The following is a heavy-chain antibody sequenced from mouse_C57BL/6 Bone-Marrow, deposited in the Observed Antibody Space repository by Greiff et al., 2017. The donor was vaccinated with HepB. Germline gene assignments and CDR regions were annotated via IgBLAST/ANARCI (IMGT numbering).Heavy chain of an antibody. V-gene: IGHV5-4*01. CDR2: ISDGGSYT. CDR3: ARESPLIDY. CDR1: GFTFSSYA. Sequence: EVQRVESGGGLVKPGGSLKLSCAASGFTFSSYAMSWVRQTPEKRLEWVATISDGGSYTYYPDNVKGRFTISRDNAKNNLYLQMSHLKSEDTAMYYCARESPLIDYWGQGTTLTVSS. J-gene: IGHJ2*01.